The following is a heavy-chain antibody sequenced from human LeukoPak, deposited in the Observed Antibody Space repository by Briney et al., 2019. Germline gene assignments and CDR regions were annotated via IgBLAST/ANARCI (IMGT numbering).Heavy chain of an antibody. D-gene: IGHD3-22*01. J-gene: IGHJ4*02. V-gene: IGHV3-21*01. Sequence: GGSLRLSCAASGFTFSSYTMNWVRQAPGKGLEWVSSISSSSSYVYYADSVKGRFTVSRDDAKNSLYLQMNSLRAEDTAVYYCARLLTSSYYYDSSPDYIDYWGQGTLVTVSS. CDR3: ARLLTSSYYYDSSPDYIDY. CDR2: ISSSSSYV. CDR1: GFTFSSYT.